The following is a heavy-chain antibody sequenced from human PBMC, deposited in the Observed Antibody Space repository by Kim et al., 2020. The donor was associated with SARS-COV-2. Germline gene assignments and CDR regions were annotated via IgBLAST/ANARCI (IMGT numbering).Heavy chain of an antibody. CDR1: GFTFSRYW. CDR2: INGDGRST. J-gene: IGHJ4*02. V-gene: IGHV3-74*01. D-gene: IGHD3-16*01. Sequence: GGSLRLSCAASGFTFSRYWMHWFRQAPGKGLVWVSHINGDGRSTSYADSVKGRVTISRDNAKNTLYLQMNSLRAEDTAVYYCARGGSGSLDYWGQGTLVT. CDR3: ARGGSGSLDY.